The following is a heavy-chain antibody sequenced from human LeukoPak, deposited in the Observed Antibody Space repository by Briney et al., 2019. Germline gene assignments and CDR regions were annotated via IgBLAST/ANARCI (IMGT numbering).Heavy chain of an antibody. J-gene: IGHJ5*02. CDR1: GYTFTTYG. CDR2: ISAYNGNT. V-gene: IGHV1-18*01. D-gene: IGHD5-12*01. CDR3: ARDSGYESYNWFDP. Sequence: ASVKVSCKASGYTFTTYGISWVRQAPGQGLEWMGWISAYNGNTNYAQNFQGRVTMTTDTSTSTAYMELRGLRSDDTAVYYCARDSGYESYNWFDPWGQGTLVTVSP.